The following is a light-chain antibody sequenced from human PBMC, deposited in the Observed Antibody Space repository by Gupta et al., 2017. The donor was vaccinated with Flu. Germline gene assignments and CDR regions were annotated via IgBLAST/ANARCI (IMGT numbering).Light chain of an antibody. J-gene: IGLJ3*02. CDR2: EDN. V-gene: IGLV3-10*01. CDR3: YSTDSSGNHRV. Sequence: GQTTRITCSGDALPTKYAYWYQQISGQAPVLVIYEDNKRPSGIPERFSGSSSGTTATLTISGAQVEDEAVYFCYSTDSSGNHRVFGGGTKVTVL. CDR1: ALPTKY.